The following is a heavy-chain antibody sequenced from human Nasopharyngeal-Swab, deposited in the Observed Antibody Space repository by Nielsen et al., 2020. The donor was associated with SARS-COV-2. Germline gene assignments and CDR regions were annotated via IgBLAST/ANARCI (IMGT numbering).Heavy chain of an antibody. V-gene: IGHV3-7*01. D-gene: IGHD5-12*01. J-gene: IGHJ4*02. CDR1: GLSFSEFW. CDR2: INKDGSEK. Sequence: GGSLRLSCAASGLSFSEFWMYWVRQAPGEGLEWVASINKDGSEKYYGDSVRGRFTTSRDNAENSLSLQMNSLRGEDTAVYYCARDRGYYAFDYWGQGTLVTVSS. CDR3: ARDRGYYAFDY.